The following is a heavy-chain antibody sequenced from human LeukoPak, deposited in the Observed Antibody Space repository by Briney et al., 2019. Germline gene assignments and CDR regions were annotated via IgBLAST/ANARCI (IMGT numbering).Heavy chain of an antibody. V-gene: IGHV3-23*01. CDR2: ISGSGGST. CDR1: GFTFSNYA. Sequence: GGSLRLSCAASGFTFSNYAMSWVRQAPGKGLEWVSAISGSGGSTYYADSVKGRFTISRDNSKNTLYLQMNSLRAEDTAVYYCAKGGCGGDCWWYYYYYYMDVWGKGTTVTISS. J-gene: IGHJ6*03. CDR3: AKGGCGGDCWWYYYYYYMDV. D-gene: IGHD2-21*02.